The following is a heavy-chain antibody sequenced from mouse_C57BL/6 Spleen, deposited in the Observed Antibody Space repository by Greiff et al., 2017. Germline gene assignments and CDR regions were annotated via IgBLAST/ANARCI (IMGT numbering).Heavy chain of an antibody. CDR3: ASSSDSNYFAY. J-gene: IGHJ2*01. V-gene: IGHV5-6*01. Sequence: EVKLLESGGDLVKPGGSLKLSCAASGFTFSSYGMSWVRQTPDKRLEWVATISSGGSYTYYPDSVKGRFTISRDNAKNTLYLQLSSLKSEDTAMSYCASSSDSNYFAYWGQGTTLTVSA. D-gene: IGHD2-5*01. CDR1: GFTFSSYG. CDR2: ISSGGSYT.